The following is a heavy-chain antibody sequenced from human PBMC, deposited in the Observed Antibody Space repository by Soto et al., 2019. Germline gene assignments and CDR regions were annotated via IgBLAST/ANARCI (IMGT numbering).Heavy chain of an antibody. Sequence: ASVKVSLKASGYTFTSYAIPCVLQAPGQRVEWMGWINAGNGNTKYSQKFQGRVTITRNTSASTAYMELSSLRSEDTAVYYCARDLGSSSSFANYWGQGTLVTVSS. V-gene: IGHV1-3*01. CDR2: INAGNGNT. D-gene: IGHD6-6*01. J-gene: IGHJ4*02. CDR1: GYTFTSYA. CDR3: ARDLGSSSSFANY.